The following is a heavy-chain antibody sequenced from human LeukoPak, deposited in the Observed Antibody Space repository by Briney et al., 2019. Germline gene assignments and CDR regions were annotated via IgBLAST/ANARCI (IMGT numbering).Heavy chain of an antibody. J-gene: IGHJ5*02. CDR2: INPNSGGT. D-gene: IGHD1-7*01. CDR3: ARETGTTFSNWFDP. CDR1: GYTFTGYY. Sequence: ASVKVSCKASGYTFTGYYMHWVRQAPGQGLEWMGWINPNSGGTNYAQKFQGRVTMTRDTSISTAYMELSRLRSDDTAVYYCARETGTTFSNWFDPWGQGTLVTVSS. V-gene: IGHV1-2*02.